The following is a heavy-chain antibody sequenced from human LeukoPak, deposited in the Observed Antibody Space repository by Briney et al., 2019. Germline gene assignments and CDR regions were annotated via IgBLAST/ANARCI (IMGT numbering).Heavy chain of an antibody. V-gene: IGHV3-74*01. CDR1: AFTFSSYW. Sequence: GGSLRLSCAASAFTFSSYWMHWVRQGPGKGLVWVARINSDGTTTNYADSVKGRFTISRDNARNTLYLQMNSLTADDTAVYYCARGYYSGSRIDYWGQGTLVAVSS. CDR3: ARGYYSGSRIDY. J-gene: IGHJ4*02. CDR2: INSDGTTT. D-gene: IGHD6-13*01.